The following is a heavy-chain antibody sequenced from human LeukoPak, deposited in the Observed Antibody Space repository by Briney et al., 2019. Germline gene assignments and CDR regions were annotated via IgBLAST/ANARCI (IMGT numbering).Heavy chain of an antibody. CDR3: ARLTTMTTTGGPFDY. D-gene: IGHD4-17*01. CDR2: ITSGGNTI. V-gene: IGHV3-48*03. CDR1: GFTFSSYE. J-gene: IGHJ4*02. Sequence: GGSLRLSCAASGFTFSSYEMNWVRQAPGKGLEWVSYITSGGNTIYYADSVKGRFTISRDNAKNSLYLQMNSLRAEDTAVYYCARLTTMTTTGGPFDYWGQGTLVTVSS.